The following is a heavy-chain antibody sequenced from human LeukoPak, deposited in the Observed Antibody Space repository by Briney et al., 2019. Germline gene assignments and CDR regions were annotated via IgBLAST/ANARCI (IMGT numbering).Heavy chain of an antibody. Sequence: PSETLSLACTVSGGSISSYYWSWIRQPPGKGLEWIGYIYYSGSTNYNPSLKSRVTISVDTSKNQFSLKLSSVTAADTAVYYCARVRELGDWFDPWGQGTLVTVSS. V-gene: IGHV4-59*01. D-gene: IGHD3-10*01. J-gene: IGHJ5*02. CDR2: IYYSGST. CDR3: ARVRELGDWFDP. CDR1: GGSISSYY.